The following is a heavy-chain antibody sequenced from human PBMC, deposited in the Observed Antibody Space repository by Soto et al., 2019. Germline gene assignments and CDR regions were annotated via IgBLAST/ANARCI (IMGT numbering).Heavy chain of an antibody. CDR1: GGTFSSYA. CDR3: ARDGFANMELGFVIILADDYYYGMDV. Sequence: ASVKVSCKASGGTFSSYAISWVRQAPGQGLEWMGGIIPIFGTANYAQKFQGRVTITADESTSTAYMELSSLRSEDTAVYYCARDGFANMELGFVIILADDYYYGMDVWGQGTTVTVSS. V-gene: IGHV1-69*13. CDR2: IIPIFGTA. J-gene: IGHJ6*02. D-gene: IGHD3-3*01.